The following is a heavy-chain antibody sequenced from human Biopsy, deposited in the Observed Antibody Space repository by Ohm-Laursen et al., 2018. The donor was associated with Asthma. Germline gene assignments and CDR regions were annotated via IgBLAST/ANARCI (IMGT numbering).Heavy chain of an antibody. CDR2: MNPRSGVT. J-gene: IGHJ5*02. Sequence: ASVKVSCKASGYPFTSFDLNWVRLAAGQGLEWMGWMNPRSGVTNFAPKFRGRICMTRDASISTAYLEMSSLRSDDTALYFCAATGYSGYYYRTWGQGTLVTVSS. V-gene: IGHV1-8*02. D-gene: IGHD5-12*01. CDR3: AATGYSGYYYRT. CDR1: GYPFTSFD.